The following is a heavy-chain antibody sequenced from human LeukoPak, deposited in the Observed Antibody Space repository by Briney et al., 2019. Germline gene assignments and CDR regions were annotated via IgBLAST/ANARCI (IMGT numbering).Heavy chain of an antibody. Sequence: SETLSLTCTVSGGSISSYYWSWIRQPPGKGLEWIGYIYYSGSTNYNPSLKSRVTISVDTSKNQFSLKLNSVTAADTAVYYCAREDDSGNWFDPWGQGTLVTVSS. CDR2: IYYSGST. D-gene: IGHD1-26*01. CDR1: GGSISSYY. CDR3: AREDDSGNWFDP. V-gene: IGHV4-59*12. J-gene: IGHJ5*02.